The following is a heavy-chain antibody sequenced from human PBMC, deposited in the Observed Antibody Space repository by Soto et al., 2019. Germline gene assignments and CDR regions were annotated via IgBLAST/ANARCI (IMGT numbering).Heavy chain of an antibody. CDR1: GFTFSSYA. D-gene: IGHD5-12*01. Sequence: EVQLVESGGGLVQPGGSLRLSCAASGFTFSSYAMHWVRQAPGKGLEYVSAISSNGGSTYYANSVKGRFTISRDNSKNTLYLQMGSLRAEDMAVYYCARGMATTTQGYWGQGTLVTVSS. V-gene: IGHV3-64*01. J-gene: IGHJ4*02. CDR2: ISSNGGST. CDR3: ARGMATTTQGY.